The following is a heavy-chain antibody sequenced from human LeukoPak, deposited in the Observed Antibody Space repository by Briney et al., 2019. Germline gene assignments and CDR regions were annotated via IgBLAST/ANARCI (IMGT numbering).Heavy chain of an antibody. V-gene: IGHV4-39*07. CDR2: INHSGST. CDR1: GGSISSSSYY. D-gene: IGHD3-3*01. Sequence: PSETLSLTSTVSGGSISSSSYYWGWIRQPPGKGLEWIGEINHSGSTNYNPSLKSRVTISVDTSKNQFSLKLSSVTAADTAVYYCARRPRGRRYDLDYWGQGTLVTVSS. J-gene: IGHJ4*02. CDR3: ARRPRGRRYDLDY.